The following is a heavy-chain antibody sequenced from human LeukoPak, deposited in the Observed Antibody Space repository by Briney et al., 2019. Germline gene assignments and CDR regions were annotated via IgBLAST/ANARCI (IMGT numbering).Heavy chain of an antibody. CDR1: GFTFSSYS. V-gene: IGHV3-48*04. Sequence: GGSLRLSCAASGFTFSSYSMNWVRQAPGKGLEWVSYISSSSSTIYYADSVKGRFTISRDNAKNSLYLQMNSLRAEDTAVYYCARQPGGQDPYYFDYWGQGTLVTVSS. J-gene: IGHJ4*02. CDR3: ARQPGGQDPYYFDY. D-gene: IGHD1-14*01. CDR2: ISSSSSTI.